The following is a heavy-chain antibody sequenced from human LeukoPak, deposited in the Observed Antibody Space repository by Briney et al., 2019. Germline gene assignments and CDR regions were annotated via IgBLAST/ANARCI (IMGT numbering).Heavy chain of an antibody. CDR2: ISSSSSYI. CDR1: GFTFRSYS. Sequence: GGSLRLSCAASGFTFRSYSMNWVRQAPGKGLEWVSSISSSSSYIYYADSVKGRFTISRDNAKNSLYLQMNSLRAEDTAVYYCARTKGYSGYDSTVDVWGKGTTVTVSS. CDR3: ARTKGYSGYDSTVDV. D-gene: IGHD5-12*01. J-gene: IGHJ6*04. V-gene: IGHV3-21*01.